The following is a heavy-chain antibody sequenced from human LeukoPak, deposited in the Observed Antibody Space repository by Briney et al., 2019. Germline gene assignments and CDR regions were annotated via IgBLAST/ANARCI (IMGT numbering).Heavy chain of an antibody. CDR1: GYTFTDYF. CDR3: ARVVYDSSGYYLGY. CDR2: INPKSGDT. Sequence: ASVKVSCKASGYTFTDYFIHWVRQAPGQGLEWMGWINPKSGDTKYRQKFQGGVTVTRDTSITTAYMELSRLTSDDTAIYYCARVVYDSSGYYLGYWGQGTLVTVSS. D-gene: IGHD3-22*01. J-gene: IGHJ4*02. V-gene: IGHV1-2*02.